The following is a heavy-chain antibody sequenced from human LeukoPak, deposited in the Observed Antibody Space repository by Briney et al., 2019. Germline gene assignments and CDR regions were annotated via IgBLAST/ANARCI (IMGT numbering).Heavy chain of an antibody. Sequence: VESLKISCKFSGYTFSNFWIGWVRQRPGKGLECMGFIYPDDSDTTYSPSFQGQVSISADKSIRTAFLQWSSLKASDSAIYYCARGRGGYTGYENLDYWGQGTLVTVFS. J-gene: IGHJ4*02. CDR2: IYPDDSDT. D-gene: IGHD5-12*01. CDR1: GYTFSNFW. CDR3: ARGRGGYTGYENLDY. V-gene: IGHV5-51*01.